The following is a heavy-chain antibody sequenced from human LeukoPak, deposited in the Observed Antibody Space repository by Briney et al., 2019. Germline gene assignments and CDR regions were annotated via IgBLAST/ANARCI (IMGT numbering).Heavy chain of an antibody. V-gene: IGHV3-23*01. Sequence: GGSLSLSCAVSGFTFSSYAMSWVRQTPGQGLEWVSAISGSGGSTYYADSVKGRFTISRDNSKNTLFLHMNSLRAEDTAAYYCAKVLGYCANGVRPWFDPWGQGTLVTVSS. J-gene: IGHJ5*02. CDR1: GFTFSSYA. CDR3: AKVLGYCANGVRPWFDP. CDR2: ISGSGGST. D-gene: IGHD2-8*01.